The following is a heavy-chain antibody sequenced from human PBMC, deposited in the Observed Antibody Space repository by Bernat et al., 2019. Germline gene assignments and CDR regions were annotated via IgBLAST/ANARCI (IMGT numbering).Heavy chain of an antibody. J-gene: IGHJ4*02. V-gene: IGHV3-23*01. CDR3: AKGHSRSWYQDYFDY. CDR2: ISGSGGST. D-gene: IGHD6-13*01. CDR1: GFTFSSYA. Sequence: EVQLLESGGGLVQPGGSLRLSCAASGFTFSSYAMSRVRQAPGKGLEWVSAISGSGGSTYYADSVKGRFTISRDNSKNTLYLQMNSLRAEDTAVYYCAKGHSRSWYQDYFDYWGQGTLVTVSS.